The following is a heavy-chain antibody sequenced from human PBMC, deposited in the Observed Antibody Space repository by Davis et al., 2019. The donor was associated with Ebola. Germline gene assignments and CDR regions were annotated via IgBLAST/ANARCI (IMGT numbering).Heavy chain of an antibody. CDR2: INHSGST. CDR3: ARAVERGAWFDP. J-gene: IGHJ5*02. Sequence: SETLSLTCAVYGGSFSGYYWSWIRQPPGKGLEWIGEINHSGSTNYNPSLKSRVTISVDTSKNQFSLKLSSVTAAGTAVYYCARAVERGAWFDPWGQGTLVTVSS. V-gene: IGHV4-34*01. D-gene: IGHD3-10*01. CDR1: GGSFSGYY.